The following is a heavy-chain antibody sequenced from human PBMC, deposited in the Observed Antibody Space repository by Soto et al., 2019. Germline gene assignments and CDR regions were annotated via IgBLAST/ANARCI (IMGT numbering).Heavy chain of an antibody. J-gene: IGHJ6*02. V-gene: IGHV3-11*06. CDR3: ARGHHGMEV. CDR2: ISSGSNTYT. Sequence: GGSLRLSCAASGFTFSDYYMSWIRQAPGKGLEWVSYISSGSNTYTDYAESVKGRFTISRDNAKSSLYLQLNSLRAEDTALYYCARGHHGMEVWGQGITVTVSS. CDR1: GFTFSDYY.